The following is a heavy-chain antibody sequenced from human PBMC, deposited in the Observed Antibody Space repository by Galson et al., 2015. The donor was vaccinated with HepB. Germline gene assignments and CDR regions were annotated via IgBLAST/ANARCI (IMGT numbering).Heavy chain of an antibody. CDR2: IRYDGSNK. CDR1: GFTFSSYG. D-gene: IGHD3-10*01. J-gene: IGHJ4*02. V-gene: IGHV3-30*02. Sequence: SLRLSCAASGFTFSSYGMHWVRQAPGKGLEWVAFIRYDGSNKYYADSVKGRFTISRDNSKNTLYLQMNSLRAEDTAVYYCAKDVGRITMVRGRDYWGQGTLVTVSS. CDR3: AKDVGRITMVRGRDY.